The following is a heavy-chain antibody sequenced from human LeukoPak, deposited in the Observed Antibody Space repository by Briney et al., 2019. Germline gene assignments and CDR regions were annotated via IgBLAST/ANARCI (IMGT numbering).Heavy chain of an antibody. CDR2: ISSSGNYI. V-gene: IGHV3-21*01. D-gene: IGHD6-13*01. CDR1: RFTFSSYS. J-gene: IGHJ4*02. Sequence: GGSLRLSCAASRFTFSSYSMNWVRQAPGKGLEWVSSISSSGNYIYYADSVKGRFTISRDNAKNSLYLQMNSLRAEDTAVYYCARDSIQQQLVLENRGYPYYFEHWGQGTLVTVSS. CDR3: ARDSIQQQLVLENRGYPYYFEH.